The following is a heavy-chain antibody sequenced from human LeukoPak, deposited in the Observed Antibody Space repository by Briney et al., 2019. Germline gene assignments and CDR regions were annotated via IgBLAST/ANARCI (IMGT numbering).Heavy chain of an antibody. CDR3: AREWDLVHSHYYYGMDV. Sequence: GASVTVSFKASGGTFSSYAISWVRQAPGQGPEWMGGNIPIFGTANYAQKFQGRVTITADESTSTAYMELSSLRSEDTAVYYCAREWDLVHSHYYYGMDVWGQGTTVTVSS. J-gene: IGHJ6*02. CDR1: GGTFSSYA. CDR2: NIPIFGTA. V-gene: IGHV1-69*13. D-gene: IGHD6-6*01.